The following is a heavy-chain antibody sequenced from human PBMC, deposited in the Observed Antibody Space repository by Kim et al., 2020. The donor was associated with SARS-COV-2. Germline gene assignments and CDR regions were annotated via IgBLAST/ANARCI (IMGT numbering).Heavy chain of an antibody. J-gene: IGHJ5*02. CDR3: AHSPSYNWFDA. Sequence: SGPTLVKPTQTLTVTCTFSGFSLSPYGVSVGWIRRAPGKALEWLAVIYWDNDNRLSPFLETRLTITKDTSKNQVVLTMTNMDVADTATYFCAHSPSYNWFDAWGQGILVTVSS. CDR2: IYWDNDN. V-gene: IGHV2-5*02. CDR1: GFSLSPYGVS.